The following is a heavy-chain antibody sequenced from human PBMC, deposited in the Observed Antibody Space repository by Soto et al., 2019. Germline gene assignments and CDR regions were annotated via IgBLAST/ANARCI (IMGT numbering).Heavy chain of an antibody. V-gene: IGHV1-46*03. J-gene: IGHJ1*01. D-gene: IGHD3-3*01. Sequence: ASVKVSCKASGYTFTSYYMHWVRQAPGQGLEWMGIINPSGGSTSYAQKFQGRVTMTRDTSTSTVYMELSSLRSEDTAVYYCASKEQKGYNGVSLRFLAYPGPNWG. CDR2: INPSGGST. CDR1: GYTFTSYY. CDR3: ASKEQKGYNGVSLRFLAYPGPN.